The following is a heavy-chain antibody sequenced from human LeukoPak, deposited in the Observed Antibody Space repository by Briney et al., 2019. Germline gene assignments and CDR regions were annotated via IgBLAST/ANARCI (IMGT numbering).Heavy chain of an antibody. CDR1: GFTFSSYE. CDR2: ISSSGSTI. Sequence: GGSLRLSCAASGFTFSSYEMNWVRQAPGKGLEWVSYISSSGSTIYYADSVKGRFTISRDNAKNSLYLQMNSLRAEDTAVYYCAREGGGSCYLDYWGQGTLVTVSS. J-gene: IGHJ4*02. CDR3: AREGGGSCYLDY. D-gene: IGHD2-15*01. V-gene: IGHV3-48*03.